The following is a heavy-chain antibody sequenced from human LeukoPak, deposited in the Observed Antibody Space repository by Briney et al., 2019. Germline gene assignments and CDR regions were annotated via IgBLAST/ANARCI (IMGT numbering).Heavy chain of an antibody. J-gene: IGHJ6*03. D-gene: IGHD3-10*01. CDR1: GFTFNSYA. CDR3: ARVYYGSGSLHYYYYYMDV. Sequence: GGSLRLSCAASGFTFNSYAMKWVRQAPGKGLEWLAVVLSDGSDQYYGDSVQGRFTVSRDNSKNTLYLQMNSLRAEDTAVYYCARVYYGSGSLHYYYYYMDVWGKGTTVTISS. CDR2: VLSDGSDQ. V-gene: IGHV3-30*04.